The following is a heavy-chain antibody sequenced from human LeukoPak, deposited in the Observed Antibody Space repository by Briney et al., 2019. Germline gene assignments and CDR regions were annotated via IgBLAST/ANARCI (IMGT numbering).Heavy chain of an antibody. CDR2: ITSSGNTM. V-gene: IGHV3-48*03. CDR3: AKGELGLWFDY. CDR1: GFTFSSYE. D-gene: IGHD5-18*01. J-gene: IGHJ4*02. Sequence: GGSLRLSCAASGFTFSSYEMNWVRQAPGKGLEWVSFITSSGNTMYYADSVKGRFTISRDNSKNTLYLQMNSLRAEDTAVYYCAKGELGLWFDYWGQGTLVTVSS.